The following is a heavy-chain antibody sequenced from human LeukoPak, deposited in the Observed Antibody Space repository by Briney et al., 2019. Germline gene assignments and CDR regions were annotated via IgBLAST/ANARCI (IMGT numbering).Heavy chain of an antibody. CDR3: ARSHIPAAASPRSFEY. CDR2: IYPGDSDT. D-gene: IGHD6-13*01. Sequence: GESLKISCKGSGYSFTSYWIGWVRQMPGKGLEWMGIIYPGDSDTRYSPSFQGQVTISADKSISTAYLQWGSLKASDTAIYYCARSHIPAAASPRSFEYWGQGTLVTVSS. J-gene: IGHJ4*02. V-gene: IGHV5-51*01. CDR1: GYSFTSYW.